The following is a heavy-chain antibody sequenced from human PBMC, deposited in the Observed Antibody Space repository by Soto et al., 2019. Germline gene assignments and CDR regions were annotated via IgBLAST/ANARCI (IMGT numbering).Heavy chain of an antibody. Sequence: QVQLQQSGPRLARPSGTLALTCVVSGGSISSTNWWTWVRQTPGKVLEWIGEVYHTGSTKYNTSLINRLTIPLDKSNNHFSLNLKSVTAAESAVSYCATLPTRIVVVVLPIPSWGQGTLVTVSS. CDR3: ATLPTRIVVVVLPIPS. J-gene: IGHJ4*02. CDR2: VYHTGST. CDR1: GGSISSTNW. D-gene: IGHD2-15*01. V-gene: IGHV4-4*02.